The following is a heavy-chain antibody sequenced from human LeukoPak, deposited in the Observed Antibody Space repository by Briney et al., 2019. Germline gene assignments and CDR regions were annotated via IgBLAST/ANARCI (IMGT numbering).Heavy chain of an antibody. CDR1: GLTFSSYG. V-gene: IGHV3-30*18. CDR2: ISYDGSNK. D-gene: IGHD2-15*01. J-gene: IGHJ4*02. CDR3: AKGSCSGGSCYGPAMSPEFDY. Sequence: GGSLRLSCAASGLTFSSYGMHWVRQAPGKGLEWVAVISYDGSNKYYADSVKGRFTISRDNSKNTLYLQMNSLRAEDTAVYYCAKGSCSGGSCYGPAMSPEFDYWGQGTLVTVSS.